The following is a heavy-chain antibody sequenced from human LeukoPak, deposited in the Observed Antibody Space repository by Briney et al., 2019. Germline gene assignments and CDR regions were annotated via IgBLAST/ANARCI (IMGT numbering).Heavy chain of an antibody. CDR3: ARGIAAAPNQGCLDY. CDR1: GGSISSYY. Sequence: SWTLSLTCSVSGGSISSYYWSWIRQPAGKGLEWIGRVYTSGDTDYNPSLGSRVTVSLDTSKNQFCLKLSSVTAADTAVYYCARGIAAAPNQGCLDYWGQGTLVTVAS. V-gene: IGHV4-4*07. J-gene: IGHJ4*02. CDR2: VYTSGDT. D-gene: IGHD6-13*01.